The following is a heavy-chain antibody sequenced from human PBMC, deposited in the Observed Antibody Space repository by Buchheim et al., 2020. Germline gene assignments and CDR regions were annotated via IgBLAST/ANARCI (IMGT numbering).Heavy chain of an antibody. CDR3: ARSPYYDFWSGYYTQGPFDY. V-gene: IGHV3-30*03. CDR1: GFTFSSYG. J-gene: IGHJ4*02. CDR2: ISYDGSNK. Sequence: QVQLVESGGGVVQPGRSLRLSCAASGFTFSSYGMHWVRQAPGKGLEWVAVISYDGSNKYYADSVKGRFTISRDNSKNSLYLQMNSLRAEDTAVYYCARSPYYDFWSGYYTQGPFDYWGQGTL. D-gene: IGHD3-3*01.